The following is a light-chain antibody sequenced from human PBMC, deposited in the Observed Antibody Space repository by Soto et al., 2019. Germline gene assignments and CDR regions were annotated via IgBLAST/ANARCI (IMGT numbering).Light chain of an antibody. CDR1: QSVSSSY. Sequence: EIVLTQSPGTLSLSPGERATLSCRASQSVSSSYLAWYQQIPGQAPRLLIYGASNRATGIPDRFSGSGYGTDFTLTISRLEPEDFAVYYCQQYGNSPLFGTGTKVDIK. J-gene: IGKJ3*01. CDR3: QQYGNSPL. CDR2: GAS. V-gene: IGKV3-20*01.